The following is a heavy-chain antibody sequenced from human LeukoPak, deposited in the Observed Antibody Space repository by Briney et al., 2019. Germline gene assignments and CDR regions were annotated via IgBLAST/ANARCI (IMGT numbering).Heavy chain of an antibody. CDR1: GYTFTGYY. Sequence: ASVKVSCKASGYTFTGYYMHWVRQAPGQGLEWMGRINPNSGGTNYAQKFQGRVTMTRDTSISTAYMELSRLRSDDTAVYYCARGSWNSGYDLDAFDIWGQGTMVTVSS. CDR2: INPNSGGT. D-gene: IGHD5-12*01. V-gene: IGHV1-2*06. J-gene: IGHJ3*02. CDR3: ARGSWNSGYDLDAFDI.